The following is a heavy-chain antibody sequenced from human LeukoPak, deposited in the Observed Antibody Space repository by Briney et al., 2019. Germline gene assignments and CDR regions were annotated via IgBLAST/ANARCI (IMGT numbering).Heavy chain of an antibody. D-gene: IGHD2-15*01. CDR1: GGTFSSYA. V-gene: IGHV1-69*05. Sequence: SVKVSCKASGGTFSSYAISWVRQAPGQGREWMGRIIPIFGTANYAQKFQGRVTITTAESTSTAYMELSSLRSEDTAVYYCPSPRYCSGGSCYVAAFDICRQATMVTVSS. CDR2: IIPIFGTA. J-gene: IGHJ3*02. CDR3: PSPRYCSGGSCYVAAFDI.